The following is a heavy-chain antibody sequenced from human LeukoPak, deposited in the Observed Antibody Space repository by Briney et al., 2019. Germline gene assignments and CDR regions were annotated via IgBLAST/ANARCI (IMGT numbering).Heavy chain of an antibody. CDR3: AKEGLHYYGSGDDAFDI. D-gene: IGHD3-10*01. CDR1: DFTISDYY. J-gene: IGHJ3*02. V-gene: IGHV3-11*04. CDR2: ISSTGSTI. Sequence: PGGSLRLSCAASDFTISDYYMSWIRQAQGKGLEGVSYISSTGSTIYYADSVKGRFTISRDNSKNTLYLQMNSLRAEDTAVYYCAKEGLHYYGSGDDAFDIWGQGTMVTVSS.